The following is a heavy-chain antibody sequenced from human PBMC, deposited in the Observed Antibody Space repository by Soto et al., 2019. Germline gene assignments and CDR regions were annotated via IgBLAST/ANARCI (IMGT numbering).Heavy chain of an antibody. CDR2: ISHDGGT. Sequence: PSETLSLTCAFYGGSFDDFYWSWVRQSPGKGLEWIGEISHDGGTNYSPSLASRISISADTSKNQFSLHLKSVTAADTGLYYCARGQLVWYGDLTPYYRDMDVWGQGTTVTAP. CDR1: GGSFDDFY. D-gene: IGHD3-10*01. V-gene: IGHV4-34*01. J-gene: IGHJ6*02. CDR3: ARGQLVWYGDLTPYYRDMDV.